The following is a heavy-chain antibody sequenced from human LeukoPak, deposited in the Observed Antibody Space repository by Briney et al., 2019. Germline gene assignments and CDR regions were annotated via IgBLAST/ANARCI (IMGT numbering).Heavy chain of an antibody. CDR1: GGSFSGYY. CDR3: ARSLRSGSYDY. D-gene: IGHD3-10*01. J-gene: IGHJ4*02. V-gene: IGHV4-34*01. Sequence: SETLSLTCAVYGGSFSGYYWSWIRQPPGKGLEWIGEINHSGSTNYNTSLKSRVTISVDTSKNQFSLKLSSVTAADTAVYYCARSLRSGSYDYWGQGTLVTVSS. CDR2: INHSGST.